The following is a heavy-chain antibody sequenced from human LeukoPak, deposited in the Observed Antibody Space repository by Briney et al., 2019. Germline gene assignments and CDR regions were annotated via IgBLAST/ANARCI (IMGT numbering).Heavy chain of an antibody. CDR2: IKEDGSEK. D-gene: IGHD3-22*01. Sequence: GGSLRLSCAASGFTVSSNYMSWVRQAPGKGLEWVANIKEDGSEKYYVDSVKGRFTISRDNAKKSLYLQMNSLRGEDTAVYYCGRDLYRIVVVPHYFAYWGQGPLVTVSS. V-gene: IGHV3-7*01. J-gene: IGHJ4*02. CDR3: GRDLYRIVVVPHYFAY. CDR1: GFTVSSNY.